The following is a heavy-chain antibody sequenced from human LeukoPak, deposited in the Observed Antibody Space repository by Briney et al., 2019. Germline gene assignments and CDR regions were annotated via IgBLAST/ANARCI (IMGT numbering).Heavy chain of an antibody. D-gene: IGHD2-21*01. CDR2: ISYDGSNK. J-gene: IGHJ6*02. CDR3: ARDRGSIPAYGMDV. Sequence: GGSLRLSCAVSGFIFSNYALTWVRQAPGKGLEWVAVISYDGSNKYYADSVKGRFTISGDNSKNTLYLQMNSLRAEDTAVYYCARDRGSIPAYGMDVWGQGTTVTVSS. V-gene: IGHV3-30*04. CDR1: GFIFSNYA.